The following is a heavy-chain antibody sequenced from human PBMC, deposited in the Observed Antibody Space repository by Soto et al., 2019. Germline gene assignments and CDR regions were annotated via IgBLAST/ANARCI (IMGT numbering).Heavy chain of an antibody. Sequence: GGSLRLSCAASGFTFSSYPMVWVRQAPGKGLESISSISGSGTSYYADSVKGRYTISRDNSENTLYLQMNSLRAEDTAVYYCAKVITTDISYWYGMDVWGQGTTVTVSS. CDR1: GFTFSSYP. D-gene: IGHD1-26*01. CDR3: AKVITTDISYWYGMDV. CDR2: ISGSGTS. J-gene: IGHJ6*02. V-gene: IGHV3-23*01.